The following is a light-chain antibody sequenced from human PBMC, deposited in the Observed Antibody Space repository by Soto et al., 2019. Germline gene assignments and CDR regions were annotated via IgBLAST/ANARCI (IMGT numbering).Light chain of an antibody. J-gene: IGLJ1*01. V-gene: IGLV2-11*01. CDR2: DVS. CDR1: SSDVGGYNY. CDR3: SSYTSSGTYV. Sequence: QSALAQPRSVSGSPGQSVTISCTGTSSDVGGYNYVSWYQQHPGKAPKLMIYDVSKRPSGVPDRFSGSKSGNTASLTISGLQAEDEADYYCSSYTSSGTYVFGSGTKV.